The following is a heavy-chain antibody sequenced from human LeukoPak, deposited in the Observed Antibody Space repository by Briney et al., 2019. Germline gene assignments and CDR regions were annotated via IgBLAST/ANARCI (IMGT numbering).Heavy chain of an antibody. CDR1: GFTFSSYS. V-gene: IGHV3-21*01. D-gene: IGHD2-15*01. CDR3: ARGPEVVAATDDAFDI. CDR2: ISSSSYI. J-gene: IGHJ3*02. Sequence: GGSLRLSCAASGFTFSSYSMNWVRQAPGKGLEWVSSISSSSYIYYADSVKGRFTISRDNAKNSLYLQMNSLRAEDTAVYYCARGPEVVAATDDAFDIWGQGTMVTVSS.